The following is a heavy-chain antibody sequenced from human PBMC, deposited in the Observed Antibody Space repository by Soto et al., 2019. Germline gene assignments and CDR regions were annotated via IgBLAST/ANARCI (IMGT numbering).Heavy chain of an antibody. D-gene: IGHD6-13*01. J-gene: IGHJ3*02. V-gene: IGHV6-1*01. Sequence: SQTLSLTCAISGDSVSSNSAAWNWIRQSPSRGLEWLGRTYYRSKWYNDYAVSVKSRITINPDTSKNQFSLQLNSVTPEDTAVYYCAREGGVISSSWFGDNAFDIWGQGTMVTVSS. CDR3: AREGGVISSSWFGDNAFDI. CDR1: GDSVSSNSAA. CDR2: TYYRSKWYN.